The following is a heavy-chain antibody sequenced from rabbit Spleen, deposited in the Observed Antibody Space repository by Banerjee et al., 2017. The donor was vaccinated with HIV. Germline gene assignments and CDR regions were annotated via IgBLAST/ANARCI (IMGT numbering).Heavy chain of an antibody. CDR1: GFTLSSYY. V-gene: IGHV1S7*01. CDR3: ARDGAGGSYFGL. CDR2: IYAGKGTT. Sequence: HLEESAGGLVQPGGSLKLSCKASGFTLSSYYMNWVRQAPGKGLEWIGTIYAGKGTTYYASWVNGRFTISSHNAQNTLYLQLNSLTAADTATYFCARDGAGGSYFGLWGQGTLVTVS. D-gene: IGHD8-1*01. J-gene: IGHJ6*01.